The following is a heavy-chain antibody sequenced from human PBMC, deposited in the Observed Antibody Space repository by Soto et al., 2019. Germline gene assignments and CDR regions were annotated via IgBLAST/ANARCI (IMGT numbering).Heavy chain of an antibody. CDR3: ARDTTRGDYYYYYYGMDV. J-gene: IGHJ6*02. CDR1: GYTFTSYG. Sequence: QVQLVQSGAEVKKPGASVKVSCKASGYTFTSYGISWVRQAPGQGLEWMGWISAYNGNTNYAQKLQGRVTMTTDTSTSTAYMELRSLRSDDTAVYYCARDTTRGDYYYYYYGMDVWGQGTTVTVSS. V-gene: IGHV1-18*01. D-gene: IGHD1-26*01. CDR2: ISAYNGNT.